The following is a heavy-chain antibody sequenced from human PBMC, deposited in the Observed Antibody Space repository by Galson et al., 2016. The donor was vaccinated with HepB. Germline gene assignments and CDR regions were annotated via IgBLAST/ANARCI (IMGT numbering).Heavy chain of an antibody. J-gene: IGHJ2*01. V-gene: IGHV3-48*02. CDR3: ATRYCSGGSCYSAAPGYWYFDL. CDR2: ISSSSSSI. Sequence: SLRLSCAASGFTFSSYPMNWVRQAPGKGLEWVSYISSSSSSIYYADSVKGRFTISRDNAKNSLYLQMNSLRDEDTAVYYCATRYCSGGSCYSAAPGYWYFDLGGRGTLVTVSS. D-gene: IGHD2-15*01. CDR1: GFTFSSYP.